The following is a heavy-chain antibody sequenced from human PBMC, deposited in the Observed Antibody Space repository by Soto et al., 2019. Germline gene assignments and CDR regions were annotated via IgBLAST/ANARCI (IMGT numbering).Heavy chain of an antibody. J-gene: IGHJ4*02. CDR2: IYYSGST. D-gene: IGHD6-6*01. V-gene: IGHV4-61*01. CDR3: AREAVEYSSSSQWLDY. CDR1: GGSVSSGSYY. Sequence: AXXTLSLPFTVSGGSVSSGSYYWSFIRQPPGKGLEWIGYIYYSGSTNYNPSLKSRVTISVDTSKNQFSLKLSSVTAADTAVYYCAREAVEYSSSSQWLDYWGQGTLVTVSS.